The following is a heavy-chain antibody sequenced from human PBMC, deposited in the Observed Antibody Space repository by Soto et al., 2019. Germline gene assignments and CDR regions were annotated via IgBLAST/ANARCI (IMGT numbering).Heavy chain of an antibody. CDR2: INPSGGST. D-gene: IGHD2-8*01. CDR3: ARPPYPGCINAVCYPLDY. Sequence: QVQLVQSGAEVKKPGASVKISCKASGYTFTSYYMHWVRQAPGQGLEWMGIINPSGGSTNNAQKLQGGVAMTRDTSTSTVYMELNSLRSEDTAVYYCARPPYPGCINAVCYPLDYWGQGTLVTVSS. J-gene: IGHJ4*02. V-gene: IGHV1-46*01. CDR1: GYTFTSYY.